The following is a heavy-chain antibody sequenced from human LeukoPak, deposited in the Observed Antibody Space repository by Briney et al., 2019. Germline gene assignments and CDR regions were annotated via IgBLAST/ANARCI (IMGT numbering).Heavy chain of an antibody. J-gene: IGHJ6*04. Sequence: GGSLRLSCAPSGFTFSSYEMHWVRQAPGKGLEYVSAISSNGDSTYYANFVKGRFIISRDNSKNTLYLQMGSLRPEDMAVYYCARDRPGDVWGEGTTVTVSS. CDR2: ISSNGDST. V-gene: IGHV3-64*01. CDR1: GFTFSSYE. CDR3: ARDRPGDV.